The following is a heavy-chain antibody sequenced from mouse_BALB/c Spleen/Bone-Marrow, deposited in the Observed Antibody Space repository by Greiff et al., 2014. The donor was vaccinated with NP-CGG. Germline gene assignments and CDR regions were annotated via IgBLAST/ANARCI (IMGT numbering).Heavy chain of an antibody. V-gene: IGHV1-4*01. J-gene: IGHJ1*01. D-gene: IGHD2-14*01. CDR3: AGYRYDWYFGV. Sequence: LQESGAELARPGASVKMSCKASGYTFTSYTMRWVKQRPGQGLEWIGYINPSSGYTNYNQKFKDKATLTADKSSSTAYMQLSSLTSEDSAVYYCAGYRYDWYFGVWGAGTTVTVSS. CDR2: INPSSGYT. CDR1: GYTFTSYT.